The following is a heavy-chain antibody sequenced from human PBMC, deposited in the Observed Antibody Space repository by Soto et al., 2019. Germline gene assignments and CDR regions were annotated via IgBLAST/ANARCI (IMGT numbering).Heavy chain of an antibody. J-gene: IGHJ5*02. CDR1: GYTFTSYD. CDR3: ARVGFCSSTSCHSGGYNWFDL. D-gene: IGHD2-2*01. CDR2: MNPNSGNT. V-gene: IGHV1-8*01. Sequence: ASVKVSCKASGYTFTSYDINWVRQATGQGLEWMGWMNPNSGNTGYAQKFQGRVTMTRNTSISTAYMELSSLRSEDTAVYYCARVGFCSSTSCHSGGYNWFDLWGQGTLVTVSS.